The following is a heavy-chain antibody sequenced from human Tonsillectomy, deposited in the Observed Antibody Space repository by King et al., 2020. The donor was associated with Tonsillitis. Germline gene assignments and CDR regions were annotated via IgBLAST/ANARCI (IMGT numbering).Heavy chain of an antibody. V-gene: IGHV4-39*01. D-gene: IGHD4-17*01. CDR3: ARLVLYGDYDSWFDP. J-gene: IGHJ5*02. CDR1: GGSISSSSYY. CDR2: IYYSGST. Sequence: VQLQESGPGLVKPSENLSLTCTVSGGSISSSSYYWGWIRQPPGKGLEWIGSIYYSGSTYYNPSLKSRVIISVDTSKNQFSLKLSSVTAADTAVYYCARLVLYGDYDSWFDPWGEGTLVTVSS.